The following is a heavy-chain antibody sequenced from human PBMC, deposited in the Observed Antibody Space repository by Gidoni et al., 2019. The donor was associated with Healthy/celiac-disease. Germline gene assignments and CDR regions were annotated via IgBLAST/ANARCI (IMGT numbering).Heavy chain of an antibody. V-gene: IGHV5-10-1*03. Sequence: EVQLLQSGAEGHKPGESLRIPCEGTGYSFTSYWISWVRQMPGKGLEWGGRIDPSDSYTNDSPAFQGHVTISADNSISTAYLQWSSLKASDTAMYYWARDTSMSDYWGQGTLVTVSS. D-gene: IGHD2-2*01. CDR2: IDPSDSYT. J-gene: IGHJ4*02. CDR1: GYSFTSYW. CDR3: ARDTSMSDY.